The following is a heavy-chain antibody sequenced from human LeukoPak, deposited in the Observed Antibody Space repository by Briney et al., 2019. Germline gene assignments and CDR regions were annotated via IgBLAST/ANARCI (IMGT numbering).Heavy chain of an antibody. CDR3: ASSTTVTIFDY. CDR2: LYYTGST. Sequence: SETLSLTCTVSGGSISSSSYYWGWIRQPPGKGLEWIGYLYYTGSTNYNASLKSRVTISVDMSKKQISLKLRSVTAADTAVYYCASSTTVTIFDYWGQGTLVTVSS. CDR1: GGSISSSSYY. V-gene: IGHV4-61*05. J-gene: IGHJ4*02. D-gene: IGHD4-17*01.